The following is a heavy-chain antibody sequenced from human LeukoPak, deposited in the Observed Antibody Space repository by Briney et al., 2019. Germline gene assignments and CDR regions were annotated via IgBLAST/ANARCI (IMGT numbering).Heavy chain of an antibody. D-gene: IGHD3-22*01. V-gene: IGHV1-2*02. CDR2: ISPNSGGT. CDR3: ARDRYYYDSSGYLDY. CDR1: GYTFTGYY. Sequence: ASVKVSCKASGYTFTGYYMHWVRQAPGQGLEWMGWISPNSGGTNYAQKFQGRVTMTRDTSISTAYMELSRLRSDDTAVYYCARDRYYYDSSGYLDYWGQGTLSPSPQ. J-gene: IGHJ4*02.